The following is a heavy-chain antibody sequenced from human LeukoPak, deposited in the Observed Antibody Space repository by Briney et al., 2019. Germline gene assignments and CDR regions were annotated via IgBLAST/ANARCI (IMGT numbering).Heavy chain of an antibody. CDR2: IYYSGST. CDR1: GGSISSYY. J-gene: IGHJ3*02. Sequence: SETLSLTCTVSGGSISSYYWSWIRQPPGKGLEWIGYIYYSGSTNYNPSLKSRVTISVDTSKNQFSLKLSSVTAADTAVYYCARRRYYGSSGYYLGAFDIWGQGTMVTVSS. CDR3: ARRRYYGSSGYYLGAFDI. V-gene: IGHV4-59*08. D-gene: IGHD3-22*01.